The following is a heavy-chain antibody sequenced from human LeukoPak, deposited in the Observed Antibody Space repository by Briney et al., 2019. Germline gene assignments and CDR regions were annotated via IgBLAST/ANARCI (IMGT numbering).Heavy chain of an antibody. Sequence: GGSLRLSCAASGFTFSDYSVNWVRQAPEKGLEWVSYISSSSTTIFYADSVKGRFTISRDNAKNSLFLQMNGLRDEDTALYYCARERVIAAAGDGFDSWGQGTLVTVSS. CDR2: ISSSSTTI. D-gene: IGHD2-21*01. V-gene: IGHV3-48*02. CDR1: GFTFSDYS. J-gene: IGHJ4*02. CDR3: ARERVIAAAGDGFDS.